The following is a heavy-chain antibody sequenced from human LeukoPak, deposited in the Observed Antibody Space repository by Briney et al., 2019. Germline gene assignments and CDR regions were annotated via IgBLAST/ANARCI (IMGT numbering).Heavy chain of an antibody. J-gene: IGHJ5*01. D-gene: IGHD1-14*01. CDR2: IKHKADSYTT. V-gene: IGHV3-72*01. Sequence: PGGSLRLXCAASGFTFSDHYMDWVRQAPGKGLEWVGRIKHKADSYTTEYAASVKGRFTISRDDSKNSLYLQMNSLKTEDTAVYYCVRLWDRWFDSWGQGTLVTVSS. CDR1: GFTFSDHY. CDR3: VRLWDRWFDS.